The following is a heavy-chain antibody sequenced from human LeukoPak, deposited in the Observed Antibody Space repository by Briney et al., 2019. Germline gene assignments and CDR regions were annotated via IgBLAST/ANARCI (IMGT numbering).Heavy chain of an antibody. CDR1: GYTFTGYY. CDR3: ARVDGDYDGNYYYYYGMDV. D-gene: IGHD4-23*01. Sequence: ASVKVSCKASGYTFTGYYMHWVRQAPGRGLKWMGWINPNSGGTNYAQKFQGRVTMTRDTSISTAYMELSRLRSDDTAVYYCARVDGDYDGNYYYYYGMDVWGQGTTVTVSS. J-gene: IGHJ6*02. CDR2: INPNSGGT. V-gene: IGHV1-2*02.